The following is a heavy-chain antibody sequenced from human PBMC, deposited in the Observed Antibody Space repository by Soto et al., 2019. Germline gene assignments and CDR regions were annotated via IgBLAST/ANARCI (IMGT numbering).Heavy chain of an antibody. D-gene: IGHD3-10*01. Sequence: EVQLVESGGGLVQPGGSLRLSCAASGFTFSLYSMSWVRQAPGKGLEWVSYISRSSTGIHYADSVKGRFTISRDDVTNSRHLQMNSLRDGDTAVYYCARAVTWGLGVWGQGTTVSISS. CDR1: GFTFSLYS. CDR3: ARAVTWGLGV. J-gene: IGHJ6*01. V-gene: IGHV3-48*02. CDR2: ISRSSTGI.